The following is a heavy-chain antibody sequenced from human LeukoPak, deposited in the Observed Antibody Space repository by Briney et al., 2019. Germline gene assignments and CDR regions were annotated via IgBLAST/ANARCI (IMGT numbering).Heavy chain of an antibody. D-gene: IGHD2-21*02. CDR1: GFTFSSYS. CDR3: ARGPHWTCMLHRCGGDRDAFDI. V-gene: IGHV3-21*01. CDR2: ISSSSSYI. J-gene: IGHJ3*02. Sequence: GGSLRLSCAASGFTFSSYSMNWVRQAPGKGLEWVSSISSSSSYIYYADSVKGRFTISRDNAKNSLYLQMNSLRAEDTAVYYCARGPHWTCMLHRCGGDRDAFDIWGQGTMVTVSS.